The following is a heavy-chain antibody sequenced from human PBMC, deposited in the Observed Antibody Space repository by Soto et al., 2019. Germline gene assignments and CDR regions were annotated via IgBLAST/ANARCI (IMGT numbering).Heavy chain of an antibody. CDR1: GFTFSSDA. D-gene: IGHD2-15*01. Sequence: GGSLILSCAASGFTFSSDAMSWVRQAPGKGLEWVSAISGSGGSTYYADSVKGRFTISRDNSKNTLYLQMNSLRAEDTAVYYCAKDLKVVVAAAFXYWGQGTLVXVSS. J-gene: IGHJ4*02. CDR3: AKDLKVVVAAAFXY. CDR2: ISGSGGST. V-gene: IGHV3-23*01.